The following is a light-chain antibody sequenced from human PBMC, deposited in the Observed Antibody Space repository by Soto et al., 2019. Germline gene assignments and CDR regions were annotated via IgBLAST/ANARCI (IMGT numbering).Light chain of an antibody. J-gene: IGLJ3*02. Sequence: QSALTQPASVSGSPGQSITISCTGTSGDIGGYNYVSWYQQHPGKAPKLLISEVTNRPSGVSNRFSGSKSGNTASLTISGLQAEDEADYYCCAYAGSGTVVFGGGTKLTVL. CDR1: SGDIGGYNY. CDR2: EVT. V-gene: IGLV2-14*01. CDR3: CAYAGSGTVV.